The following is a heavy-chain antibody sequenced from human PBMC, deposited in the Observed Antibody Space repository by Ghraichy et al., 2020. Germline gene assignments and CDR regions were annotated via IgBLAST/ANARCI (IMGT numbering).Heavy chain of an antibody. V-gene: IGHV4-34*01. J-gene: IGHJ6*03. CDR1: GGSFSGYY. D-gene: IGHD3-10*01. CDR3: ARGRAMVQGVITKDTRKYYMDV. CDR2: INHSGST. Sequence: SETLSLTCAVYGGSFSGYYWSWIRQPPGKGLEWIGEINHSGSTNYNPSIKSRVTISVDKSKNQFSLKLSSVNAADTAVYYCARGRAMVQGVITKDTRKYYMDVWGKGTTVTVSS.